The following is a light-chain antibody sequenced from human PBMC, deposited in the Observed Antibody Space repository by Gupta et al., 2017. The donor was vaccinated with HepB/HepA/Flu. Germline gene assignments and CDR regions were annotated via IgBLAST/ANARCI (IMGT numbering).Light chain of an antibody. CDR2: GAS. CDR3: QQCCCSPFFT. Sequence: EIVLTQSPGTLSLSPGERATLSCRASQSVSSSYLDWYQQKPCQAPRLLIYGASSSYTGTTDRFSGSGSGKEFTLTISRREQEDFAVYYSQQCCCSPFFTFGDGTKVDIK. J-gene: IGKJ3*01. V-gene: IGKV3-20*01. CDR1: QSVSSSY.